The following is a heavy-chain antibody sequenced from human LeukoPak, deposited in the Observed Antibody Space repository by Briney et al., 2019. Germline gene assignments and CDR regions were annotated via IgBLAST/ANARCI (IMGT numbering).Heavy chain of an antibody. Sequence: SETLSLTCTVSGGSISSYYWSWIRQPPGKGLEWIGYIYYSGSTNYNPSLKSRVTISVDTSKNQFSLKLSSVTAADTAVYYCARAKGGVWGSYRSDAFDIWGQGTMVTVSS. CDR2: IYYSGST. CDR1: GGSISSYY. CDR3: ARAKGGVWGSYRSDAFDI. J-gene: IGHJ3*02. V-gene: IGHV4-59*01. D-gene: IGHD3-16*02.